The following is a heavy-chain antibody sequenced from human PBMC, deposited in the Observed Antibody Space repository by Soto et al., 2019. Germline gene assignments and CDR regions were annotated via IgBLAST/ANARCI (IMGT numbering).Heavy chain of an antibody. V-gene: IGHV1-18*01. Sequence: GASVKVSCKASGYTFTSYGISWVRQAPGQGLEWMGWISAYNGNTNYAQKLQGRVTMTTDTSTSTAYMELRSLRSDDTAVYYCARVSNGYWTAYYYYGMDVWGQGTTVTVSS. D-gene: IGHD5-12*01. CDR3: ARVSNGYWTAYYYYGMDV. J-gene: IGHJ6*02. CDR1: GYTFTSYG. CDR2: ISAYNGNT.